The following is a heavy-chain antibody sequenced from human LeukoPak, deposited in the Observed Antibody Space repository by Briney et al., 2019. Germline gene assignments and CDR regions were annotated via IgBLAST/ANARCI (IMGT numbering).Heavy chain of an antibody. CDR3: ARLYGDGYNYPSYFDY. CDR2: IYYSGST. D-gene: IGHD5-24*01. CDR1: GGSFSSYY. Sequence: SETLSLTCTVSGGSFSSYYWSWIRQPPGKGLEWIGYIYYSGSTNYNPSLKSRVTISVDTSKNQFSLKLSSVTAADTAVYYCARLYGDGYNYPSYFDYWGQGTLVTVSS. J-gene: IGHJ4*02. V-gene: IGHV4-59*08.